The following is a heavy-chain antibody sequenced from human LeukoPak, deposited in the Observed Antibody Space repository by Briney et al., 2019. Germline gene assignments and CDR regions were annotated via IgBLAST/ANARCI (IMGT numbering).Heavy chain of an antibody. CDR1: GFTFTSYG. CDR2: IRHDGSYK. J-gene: IGHJ4*02. D-gene: IGHD1-1*01. CDR3: AKSPWNGKFRAYFDY. Sequence: GGSLRLSCVVSGFTFTSYGVHWVHQAPGKGLEWVAFIRHDGSYKDYADSVKGRSTISRDNSKNTLYLQMNSLSAEDTAVYYCAKSPWNGKFRAYFDYWGQGTLVTVSS. V-gene: IGHV3-30*02.